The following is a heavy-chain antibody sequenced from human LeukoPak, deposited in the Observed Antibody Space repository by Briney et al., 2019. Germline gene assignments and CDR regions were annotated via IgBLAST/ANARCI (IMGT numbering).Heavy chain of an antibody. CDR3: ARGQKYRSGYTVTELGSGYFDY. Sequence: SETLSLTCTVSGGSIRSYYWSWIRQPPGKGLEWIGYIFYSGGANYNPSLKSRVTISVDTSKNQFSLKLTSVTAADTAVYYCARGQKYRSGYTVTELGSGYFDYWGQGTLVTASS. D-gene: IGHD5-18*01. J-gene: IGHJ4*02. CDR1: GGSIRSYY. CDR2: IFYSGGA. V-gene: IGHV4-59*01.